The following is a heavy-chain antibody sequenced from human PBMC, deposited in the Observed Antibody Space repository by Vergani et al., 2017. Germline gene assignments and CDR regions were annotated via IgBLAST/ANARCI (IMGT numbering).Heavy chain of an antibody. J-gene: IGHJ4*02. Sequence: VQLVESGGGVVQPGRSLRLSCVASGFTFSNSAMSWVRQTSGKGLEWVSAISGHGHRTYYADSVKGRFTISRDNAKNSLYLQMNSLRGEDTAVYYCAREESSTSYCYDCWGQGTLVTGSS. CDR3: AREESSTSYCYDC. CDR2: ISGHGHRT. CDR1: GFTFSNSA. V-gene: IGHV3-23*04. D-gene: IGHD2-2*01.